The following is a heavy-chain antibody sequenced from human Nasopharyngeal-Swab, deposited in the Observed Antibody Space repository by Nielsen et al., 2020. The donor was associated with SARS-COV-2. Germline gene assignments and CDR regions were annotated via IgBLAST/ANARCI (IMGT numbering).Heavy chain of an antibody. CDR3: ARAGPYSGTNVFDI. CDR2: IWSDGKTT. J-gene: IGHJ3*02. D-gene: IGHD5-12*01. V-gene: IGHV3-33*01. Sequence: GESLKISCAASGFSFSNHGMHWVRQAPGKGLEWVAVIWSDGKTTKYADSVKGRLTISRDKSRNTLYLQMNNLRVEDTAIYYCARAGPYSGTNVFDIWGQGTMVTVSS. CDR1: GFSFSNHG.